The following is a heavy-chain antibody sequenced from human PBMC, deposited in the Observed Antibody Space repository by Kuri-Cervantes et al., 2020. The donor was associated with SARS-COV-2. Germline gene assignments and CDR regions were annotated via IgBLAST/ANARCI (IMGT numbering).Heavy chain of an antibody. D-gene: IGHD1-26*01. CDR3: AREAPCRIVGAICYGMDV. Sequence: GGSLRLSCAASGFTFSSYSMNWVRQAPGKGLEWVSYISSSSSTIYYADSVKGRFTTSRDNAKNSLYLQMNSLRDEDTAVYYCAREAPCRIVGAICYGMDVWGQGTTVTVSS. CDR2: ISSSSSTI. CDR1: GFTFSSYS. J-gene: IGHJ6*02. V-gene: IGHV3-48*02.